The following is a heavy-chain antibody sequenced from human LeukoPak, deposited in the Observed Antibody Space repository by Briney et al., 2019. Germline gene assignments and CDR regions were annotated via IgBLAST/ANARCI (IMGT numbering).Heavy chain of an antibody. Sequence: PGGSLRLSCAASGFTFSSYAMHWVRQAPGKGLEWVAFISSDGNNEYYADSVKGRFTISRDNSKNTLYLQMNSLRDEDTAVYYCDPHDGSSHFWGQGTLVTVSS. D-gene: IGHD6-6*01. J-gene: IGHJ4*02. CDR2: ISSDGNNE. V-gene: IGHV3-30-3*01. CDR1: GFTFSSYA. CDR3: DPHDGSSHF.